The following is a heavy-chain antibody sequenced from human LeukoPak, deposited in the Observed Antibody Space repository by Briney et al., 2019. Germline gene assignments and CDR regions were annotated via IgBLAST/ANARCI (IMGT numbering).Heavy chain of an antibody. V-gene: IGHV3-30*02. CDR2: IRYAGSNK. D-gene: IGHD3-10*01. CDR1: GFTFSSYG. J-gene: IGHJ4*02. CDR3: AKDTHYYGSGSHFDY. Sequence: GGSLRLSCAASGFTFSSYGMHWVRQGPGKGLEWVSVIRYAGSNKYYADSVKGRFTISRDNSKNTLYLQMNSLRAEDTAVYYCAKDTHYYGSGSHFDYWGQGTLVTVSS.